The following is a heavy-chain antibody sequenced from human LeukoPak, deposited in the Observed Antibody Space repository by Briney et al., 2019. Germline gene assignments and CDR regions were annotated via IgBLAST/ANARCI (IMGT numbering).Heavy chain of an antibody. Sequence: GGSLRLSCAASGFSVTDSTINWVRQAPGKGLEWVAHIFNDETTQHADAVKGRFSIYRDHSKKTVDLQMNRLRADDTAVYYCARDNSVRDEAWWFNPWGQGTLVTVSS. CDR3: ARDNSVRDEAWWFNP. CDR1: GFSVTDST. CDR2: IFNDETT. D-gene: IGHD5-24*01. V-gene: IGHV3-66*01. J-gene: IGHJ5*02.